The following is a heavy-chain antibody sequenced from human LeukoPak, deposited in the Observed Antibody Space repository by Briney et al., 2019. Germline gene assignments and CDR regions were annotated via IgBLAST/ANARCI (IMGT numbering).Heavy chain of an antibody. Sequence: HGGSLRLSCAASGFTFSNYWMHWVRQTPGKGLVWVSRINTDGSTTHYADSVKGRFTISRDNAKNTLYVQMNSLRVEDTAVYYCARVESGSCSSTRCRSIDYWGQGTLVTVSS. CDR1: GFTFSNYW. D-gene: IGHD2-2*01. V-gene: IGHV3-74*01. J-gene: IGHJ4*02. CDR3: ARVESGSCSSTRCRSIDY. CDR2: INTDGSTT.